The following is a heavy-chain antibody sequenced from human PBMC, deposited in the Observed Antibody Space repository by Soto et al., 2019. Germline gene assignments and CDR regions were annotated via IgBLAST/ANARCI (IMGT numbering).Heavy chain of an antibody. CDR3: ARGGARAVAAMFDY. CDR2: IYTSENT. V-gene: IGHV4-4*07. J-gene: IGHJ4*02. Sequence: SETLSLTCTVSGGSISGYYWSWIRQTAEKGLEWIGRIYTSENTDYSPSLKSRVTMSLDTSKNQFSLKLTSVTAADTAVYYCARGGARAVAAMFDYWGQGSLVTVPQ. CDR1: GGSISGYY. D-gene: IGHD2-15*01.